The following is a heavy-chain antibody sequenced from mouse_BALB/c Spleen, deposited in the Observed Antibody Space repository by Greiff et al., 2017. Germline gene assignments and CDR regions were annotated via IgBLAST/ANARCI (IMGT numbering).Heavy chain of an antibody. J-gene: IGHJ4*01. Sequence: EVKVEESGPGLVKPSQSLSLTCTVTGYSITSDYAWNWIRQFPGNKLEWMGYISYSGSTSYNPSLKSRISITRDTSKNQFFLQLNSVTTEDTATYYCARREIGYAMDYWGQGTSVTVSS. D-gene: IGHD2-14*01. V-gene: IGHV3-2*02. CDR2: ISYSGST. CDR3: ARREIGYAMDY. CDR1: GYSITSDYA.